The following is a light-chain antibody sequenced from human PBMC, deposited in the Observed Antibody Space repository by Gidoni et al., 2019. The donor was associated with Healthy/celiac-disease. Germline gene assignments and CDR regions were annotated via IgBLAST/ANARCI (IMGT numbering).Light chain of an antibody. Sequence: SSPLTQDPAVSVDVGQTVRITCQGDSLRSYYASWYQQKPGQAPVLVIYGKNNRPSGIPDRFSGSSSGNTASLTITGAQAEDEADYYCNSRDSSGNHVVFGGGTKLTVL. J-gene: IGLJ2*01. CDR2: GKN. CDR1: SLRSYY. CDR3: NSRDSSGNHVV. V-gene: IGLV3-19*01.